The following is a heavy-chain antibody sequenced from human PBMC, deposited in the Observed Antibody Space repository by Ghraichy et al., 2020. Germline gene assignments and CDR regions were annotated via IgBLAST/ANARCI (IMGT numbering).Heavy chain of an antibody. V-gene: IGHV3-7*04. Sequence: GESLNISCVASGFTFSRYWMSWVRQAPGKGLEWVANIKQDGIEKHYVDSVKGRFTISRDNARNSQYLQMNNLRAEDTAVYYCARDTYYDVLPGYYMDDYWGQGTLVTVSS. CDR2: IKQDGIEK. J-gene: IGHJ4*02. D-gene: IGHD3-9*01. CDR3: ARDTYYDVLPGYYMDDY. CDR1: GFTFSRYW.